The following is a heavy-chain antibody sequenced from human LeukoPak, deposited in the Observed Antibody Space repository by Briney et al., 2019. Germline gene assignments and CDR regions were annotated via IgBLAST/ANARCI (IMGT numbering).Heavy chain of an antibody. Sequence: SETLSLTCTVSGGSISSSYWSWIRQPPGKGLEWLGYISYSGNTNYNPSLKSRVTISVDTSRNQFSLKLNSVTAADTAVYYCARSTTVTPFFNYWGQGTLVTVSS. CDR3: ARSTTVTPFFNY. CDR1: GGSISSSY. J-gene: IGHJ4*02. D-gene: IGHD4-17*01. V-gene: IGHV4-59*01. CDR2: ISYSGNT.